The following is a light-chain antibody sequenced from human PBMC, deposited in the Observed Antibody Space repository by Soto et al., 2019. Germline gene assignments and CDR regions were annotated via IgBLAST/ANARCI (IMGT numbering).Light chain of an antibody. V-gene: IGLV2-14*01. CDR2: GVH. CDR1: SNDIGSYDY. J-gene: IGLJ1*01. Sequence: QSALTQPISVSGSPGQSITISCTGNSNDIGSYDYVCWYQQHPGKAPRLLIHGVHNRSPGISGRFSASKSGLTASLTISGSQAADDADYYGSAFSANRADLFGPGNKVTAL. CDR3: SAFSANRADL.